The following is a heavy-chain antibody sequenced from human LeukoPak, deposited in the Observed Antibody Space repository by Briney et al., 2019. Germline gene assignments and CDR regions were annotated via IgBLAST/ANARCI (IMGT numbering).Heavy chain of an antibody. CDR3: ARSPDYSSDWYWDWYFDL. D-gene: IGHD6-19*01. Sequence: GGSLRLSCAASGFTFSSYSMNWVRQAPGKGLEWVSSISSSSSYIYYADSVKGRFTISRDNAKNSLYLQMNSLRAEDTAVYYCARSPDYSSDWYWDWYFDLLGRGTLVTASS. CDR2: ISSSSSYI. J-gene: IGHJ2*01. V-gene: IGHV3-21*01. CDR1: GFTFSSYS.